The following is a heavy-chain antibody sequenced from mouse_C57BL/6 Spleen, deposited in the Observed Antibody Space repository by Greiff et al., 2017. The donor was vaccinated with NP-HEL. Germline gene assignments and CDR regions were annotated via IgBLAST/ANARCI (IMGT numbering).Heavy chain of an antibody. Sequence: EVMLVESGGGLVQPGGSLKLSCAASGFTFSDYYMYWVRQTPEKRLEWVAYISNGGGSTYYPDTVKGRFTISRDNAKNTLYLQMSRLKSEDTAMYYCARQGDYGSFFDYWGQGTTLTVSS. D-gene: IGHD1-1*01. CDR2: ISNGGGST. J-gene: IGHJ2*01. V-gene: IGHV5-12*01. CDR1: GFTFSDYY. CDR3: ARQGDYGSFFDY.